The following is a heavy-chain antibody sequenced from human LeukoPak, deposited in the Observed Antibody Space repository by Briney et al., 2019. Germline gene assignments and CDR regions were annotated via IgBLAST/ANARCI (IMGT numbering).Heavy chain of an antibody. CDR1: GFTFSSYS. CDR2: VKQDASEK. Sequence: GGSLRLSCAASGFTFSSYSMNWVRQAPGKGLEWVASVKQDASEKYFVDSVRGRFTISRDNTKNSLYLQMDSLRAEDTAVYHCARPVDTAMANDAFDIWGQGTMVTVSS. D-gene: IGHD5-18*01. V-gene: IGHV3-7*03. J-gene: IGHJ3*02. CDR3: ARPVDTAMANDAFDI.